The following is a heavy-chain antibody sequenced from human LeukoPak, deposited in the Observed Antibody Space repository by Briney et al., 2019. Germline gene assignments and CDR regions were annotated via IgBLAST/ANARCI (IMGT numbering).Heavy chain of an antibody. CDR1: GYSISSGYY. Sequence: SETLSLTCAVSGYSISSGYYWGWIRQPPGKGLEWIGSMYHSGSTYYNPSLESRVTMSVDASKNQCSLKLSSVTAADTAVYYGARDALILDYWGQGTLVTVSS. D-gene: IGHD2-8*01. V-gene: IGHV4-38-2*02. CDR2: MYHSGST. CDR3: ARDALILDY. J-gene: IGHJ4*02.